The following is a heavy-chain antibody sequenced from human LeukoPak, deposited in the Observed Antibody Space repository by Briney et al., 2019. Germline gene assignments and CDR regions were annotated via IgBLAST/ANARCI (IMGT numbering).Heavy chain of an antibody. CDR2: IIPIFGTA. CDR3: ARRQDILTGYYAFDI. CDR1: GGTFSSYA. D-gene: IGHD3-9*01. V-gene: IGHV1-69*05. J-gene: IGHJ3*02. Sequence: SVKVSCKASGGTFSSYAISWVRQAPGQGLEWMGGIIPIFGTANYAQKFQGRVTITTDESTSTAYMELSSLRFEDTAVYYCARRQDILTGYYAFDIWGQGTMVTVSS.